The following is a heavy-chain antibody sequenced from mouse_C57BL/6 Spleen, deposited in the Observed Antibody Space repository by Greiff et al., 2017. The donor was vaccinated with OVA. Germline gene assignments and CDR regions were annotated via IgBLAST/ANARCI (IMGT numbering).Heavy chain of an antibody. J-gene: IGHJ2*01. CDR3: ARETVFFDY. V-gene: IGHV5-16*01. CDR1: GFTFSDYY. Sequence: EVQLVESEGGLVQPGSSMKLSCTASGFTFSDYYMAWVRQVPEKGLEWVANINYDGSSTYYLDSLKSRFIISRENAKNILYLQMSSLKSEDTATYYCARETVFFDYWGQGTTLTVSS. CDR2: INYDGSST. D-gene: IGHD4-1*01.